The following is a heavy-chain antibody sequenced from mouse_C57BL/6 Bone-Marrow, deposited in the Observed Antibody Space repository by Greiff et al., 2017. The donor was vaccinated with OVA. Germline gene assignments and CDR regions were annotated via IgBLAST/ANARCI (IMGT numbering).Heavy chain of an antibody. J-gene: IGHJ4*01. CDR3: AALYYGNPYYYAMDY. D-gene: IGHD2-1*01. CDR1: GYTFTSYW. V-gene: IGHV1-7*01. CDR2: INPSSGYT. Sequence: QVHVKQSGAELAKPGASVKLSCKASGYTFTSYWMHWVNQRPGQGLEWIGYINPSSGYTKYNQKFKDKATLTADKSSSTAYMQLSSLTYEDSAVYYCAALYYGNPYYYAMDYWGQGTSVTVSS.